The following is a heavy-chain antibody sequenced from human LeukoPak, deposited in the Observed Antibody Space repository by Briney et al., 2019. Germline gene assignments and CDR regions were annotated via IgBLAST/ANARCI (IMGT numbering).Heavy chain of an antibody. V-gene: IGHV3-23*01. CDR3: AKKSLWSGPFDY. Sequence: GGSLRLSCKASGFIFSNYAMSWVRQAPGKGLQWVSIITGSGGNSYYTDSVKGRFTLSRDNSKNTLFLQMNSLRAEDTAVYFCAKKSLWSGPFDYWGQGSLVTV. J-gene: IGHJ4*02. D-gene: IGHD3-3*01. CDR2: ITGSGGNS. CDR1: GFIFSNYA.